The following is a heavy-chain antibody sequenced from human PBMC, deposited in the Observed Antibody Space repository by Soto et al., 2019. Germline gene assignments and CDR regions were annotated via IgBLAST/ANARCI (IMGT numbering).Heavy chain of an antibody. CDR1: GYTFSNYG. V-gene: IGHV1-18*01. Sequence: QVQLVQSGAEVKKPGASVTVSCKTSGYTFSNYGINWVRQAPGQGLEWMGWISGYNGNTNYAQTVQGRVTMTTDTYTGTVYMELRSLTSDDTSIYYCSRFIMVGGWFDPNYYHGMDVWGQGTTVTVSS. CDR3: SRFIMVGGWFDPNYYHGMDV. D-gene: IGHD6-19*01. J-gene: IGHJ6*02. CDR2: ISGYNGNT.